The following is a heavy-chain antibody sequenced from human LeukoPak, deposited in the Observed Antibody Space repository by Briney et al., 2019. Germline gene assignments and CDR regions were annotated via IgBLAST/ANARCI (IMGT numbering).Heavy chain of an antibody. D-gene: IGHD3-22*01. V-gene: IGHV4-30-2*01. CDR1: GGSISSGGYS. J-gene: IGHJ4*02. CDR2: IYHSGST. Sequence: SETLSLTCAVSGGSISSGGYSWSWIRQPPGKGLEWIGYIYHSGSTYYNPSLKSRVTISVDRSKNQFSLKLSSVTAADTAVYYCARGHYYDSSGYDEFGYWGQGTLVTVSS. CDR3: ARGHYYDSSGYDEFGY.